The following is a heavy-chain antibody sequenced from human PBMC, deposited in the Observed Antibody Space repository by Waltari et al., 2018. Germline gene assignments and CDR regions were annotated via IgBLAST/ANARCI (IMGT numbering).Heavy chain of an antibody. CDR3: ARPLTSAYEWDFDY. Sequence: QLQLQESGPGLVKPSETLSLTCTVSGGSISSSSYYWGWIRQPPGKGLEWIGSIYYSGRTYYNPSRKSRVTISVDTSKNQFSLKLSSVTAADTAVYYCARPLTSAYEWDFDYWGQGTLVTVSS. CDR1: GGSISSSSYY. J-gene: IGHJ4*02. V-gene: IGHV4-39*01. CDR2: IYYSGRT. D-gene: IGHD5-12*01.